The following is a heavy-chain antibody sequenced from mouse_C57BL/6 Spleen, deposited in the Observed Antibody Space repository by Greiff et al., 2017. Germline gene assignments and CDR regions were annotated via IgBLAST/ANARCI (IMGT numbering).Heavy chain of an antibody. CDR1: GFTFSDYG. V-gene: IGHV5-17*01. CDR2: ISSGSSTI. D-gene: IGHD4-1*01. Sequence: EVKLMESGGGLVKPGGSLKLSCAASGFTFSDYGMHWVRQAPEKGLEWVAYISSGSSTIYYADTVKGRFTISRDNAKNTLFLQMTSLRSEDTAMYYCASLGRGYAMDYWGQGTSVTVSS. CDR3: ASLGRGYAMDY. J-gene: IGHJ4*01.